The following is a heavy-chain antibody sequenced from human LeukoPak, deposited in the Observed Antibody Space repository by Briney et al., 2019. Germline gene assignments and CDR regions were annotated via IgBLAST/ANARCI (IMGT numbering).Heavy chain of an antibody. CDR1: GYTFTGYY. Sequence: GASVKVSCKTSGYTFTGYYIYWVRQAPGQGLEWMGQISPYSGDTNFAQQFQGRVTMTRDTSISTAYMELSRLRSDDTAVYYCARGGVDYWGQGTLVTVSS. CDR3: ARGGVDY. J-gene: IGHJ4*02. CDR2: ISPYSGDT. V-gene: IGHV1-2*06.